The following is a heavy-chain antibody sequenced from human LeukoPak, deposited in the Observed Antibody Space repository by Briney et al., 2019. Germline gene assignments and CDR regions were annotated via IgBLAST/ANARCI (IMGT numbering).Heavy chain of an antibody. V-gene: IGHV1-69*06. Sequence: SVKVSCKASGGTFSSYAISWVRQAPGQGLEWMGGIIPIFGTANYAQKFRGRVTITADKSTSTAYMELSSLRSEDTAVYYCARGGGDSPQGPGDYWGQGTLVTVSS. CDR1: GGTFSSYA. J-gene: IGHJ4*02. D-gene: IGHD2-21*01. CDR3: ARGGGDSPQGPGDY. CDR2: IIPIFGTA.